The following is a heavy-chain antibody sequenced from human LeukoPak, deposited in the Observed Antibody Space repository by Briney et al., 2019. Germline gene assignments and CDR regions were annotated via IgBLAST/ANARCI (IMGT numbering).Heavy chain of an antibody. Sequence: ASVKVSCKASGYTFTGYGISWVRQAPGQGLEWMGWISAYNGNTNYAQKLQGRVTMTTDTSTSTAYMELRSLRSDDTAVYYCARGMNYDILTGYLNWFDPWGQGTLVTVSS. V-gene: IGHV1-18*04. D-gene: IGHD3-9*01. CDR2: ISAYNGNT. CDR1: GYTFTGYG. J-gene: IGHJ5*02. CDR3: ARGMNYDILTGYLNWFDP.